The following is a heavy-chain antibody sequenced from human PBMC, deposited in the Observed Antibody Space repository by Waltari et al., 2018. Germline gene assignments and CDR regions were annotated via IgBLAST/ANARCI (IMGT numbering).Heavy chain of an antibody. CDR3: ARGVARSSSFDY. V-gene: IGHV4-59*01. CDR1: GGSISSYY. D-gene: IGHD6-13*01. Sequence: QVQLQESGPGLVKPSETLSLTCTVSGGSISSYYWSWIRQPPGKGLEWIGYIYYSGSTNYNPSLKSRVTISVDTSKNQFSLKLSSVTAADTAVYYCARGVARSSSFDYWGQGTLVTVSS. J-gene: IGHJ4*02. CDR2: IYYSGST.